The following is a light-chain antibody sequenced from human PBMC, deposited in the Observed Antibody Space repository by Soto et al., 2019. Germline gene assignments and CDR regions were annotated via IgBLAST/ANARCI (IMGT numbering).Light chain of an antibody. J-gene: IGKJ3*01. CDR1: QSVSSV. CDR3: QHRSSWPPGFT. CDR2: DAS. V-gene: IGKV3-11*01. Sequence: VLTQSPATLSLSPGDRATLSCRASQSVSSVLAWYQQKPGQAPRLLIFDASNRATGIPARFSGSGSGTDFTLTISSLEPEDFAVYYCQHRSSWPPGFTFGPGTKVDIK.